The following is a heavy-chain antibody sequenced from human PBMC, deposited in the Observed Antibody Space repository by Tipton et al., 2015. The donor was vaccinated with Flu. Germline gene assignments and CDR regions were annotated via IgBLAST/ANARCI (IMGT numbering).Heavy chain of an antibody. J-gene: IGHJ4*02. CDR1: GFTFSNYW. V-gene: IGHV3-7*03. CDR3: VRAIAAAASY. Sequence: SLRLSCVDSGFTFSNYWISWVRQAPGKGLEWVANINEDGSKEYYVDSVKGRFTISRDNAKNSLYLQMNSLRAEDTAVYYCVRAIAAAASYWGQGTLVTVSS. D-gene: IGHD6-13*01. CDR2: INEDGSKE.